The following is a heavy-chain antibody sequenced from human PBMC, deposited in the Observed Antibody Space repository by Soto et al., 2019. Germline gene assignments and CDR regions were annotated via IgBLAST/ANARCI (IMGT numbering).Heavy chain of an antibody. D-gene: IGHD5-18*01. V-gene: IGHV3-30-3*01. CDR3: ARDTGPNGYNYYYFGMDV. Sequence: QVHLVESGGGVVQPGRSLRLSCAASGFTFSTYAMHWVRQAPGKGLEWVGVISYDGSDKYNANSVKGRFTISRDNSKNTLYLQMNSLRAEDTAVYYCARDTGPNGYNYYYFGMDVWGQGTTVTVSS. CDR2: ISYDGSDK. CDR1: GFTFSTYA. J-gene: IGHJ6*02.